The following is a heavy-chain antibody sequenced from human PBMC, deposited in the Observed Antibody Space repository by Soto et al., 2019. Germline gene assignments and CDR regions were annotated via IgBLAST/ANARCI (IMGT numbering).Heavy chain of an antibody. CDR2: ISWNSGSI. V-gene: IGHV3-9*01. CDR1: GFNFDDYA. Sequence: EVQLVESGGGLVQPGRSLRLSCAASGFNFDDYAMHWVRQAPGKGLEWVSGISWNSGSIGYADSVKGRFTISRDNAKNSLYLQMNSLRAEDTALYYCAKVFSSGWEAKWLRNWYFDLWGRGTLVTVSS. CDR3: AKVFSSGWEAKWLRNWYFDL. D-gene: IGHD5-12*01. J-gene: IGHJ2*01.